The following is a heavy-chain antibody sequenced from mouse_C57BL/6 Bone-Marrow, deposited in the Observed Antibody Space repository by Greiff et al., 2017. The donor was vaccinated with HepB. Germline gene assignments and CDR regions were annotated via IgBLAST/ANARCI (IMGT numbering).Heavy chain of an antibody. J-gene: IGHJ1*03. CDR1: GFSLTSYG. CDR2: IWSDGST. CDR3: ARQGTTVVAEGYFDV. V-gene: IGHV2-6-1*01. D-gene: IGHD1-1*01. Sequence: VQLQESGPGLVAPSQSLSITCTVSGFSLTSYGVHWVRQPPGKGLEWLVVIWSDGSTTYNSALKSRLSISKDNSKSQVFLKMNSLQTDDTAMYYCARQGTTVVAEGYFDVWGTGTTVTVSS.